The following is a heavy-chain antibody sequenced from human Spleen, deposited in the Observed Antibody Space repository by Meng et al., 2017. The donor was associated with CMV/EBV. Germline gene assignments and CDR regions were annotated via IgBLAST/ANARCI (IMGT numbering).Heavy chain of an antibody. J-gene: IGHJ6*02. CDR1: GFTFSSSA. CDR3: ARDIINYYGMDV. V-gene: IGHV1-58*01. Sequence: SVKVSCKASGFTFSSSAVQWVRQARGQRLEWIGWIVVGSGNTNYAQKFQERVTVTRDMSTSTAYMELSSLRSEDTAVYYCARDIINYYGMDVWGQGTTVTVSS. D-gene: IGHD3-10*01. CDR2: IVVGSGNT.